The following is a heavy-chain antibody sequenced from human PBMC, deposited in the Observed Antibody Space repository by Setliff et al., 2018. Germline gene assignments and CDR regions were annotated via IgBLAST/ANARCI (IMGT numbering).Heavy chain of an antibody. Sequence: SETLSLTCSVSGASISTTYYYWDWIRQSPEKGLEWIGTIYQNGITYYNPSVKSRVTISVDKSKDQFSLSLRSVTAADTATYYCAAGTCNGAACWPYYFYSMDVWAKGPRSP. D-gene: IGHD2-15*01. CDR2: IYQNGIT. CDR1: GASISTTYYY. CDR3: AAGTCNGAACWPYYFYSMDV. V-gene: IGHV4-39*07. J-gene: IGHJ6*03.